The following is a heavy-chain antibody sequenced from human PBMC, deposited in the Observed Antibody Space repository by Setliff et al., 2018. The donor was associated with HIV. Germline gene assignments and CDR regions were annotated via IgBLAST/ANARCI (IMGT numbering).Heavy chain of an antibody. V-gene: IGHV3-11*05. D-gene: IGHD3-22*01. CDR1: GFIFSDYY. CDR3: AREGYYDSSGLIDY. Sequence: GSLRLSCAASGFIFSDYYMSWIRQAPGKGLEWVSYISSNSIYTNYADSVKGRFTISRDNAKNSLYLQMNSLRAEDTAVYYCAREGYYDSSGLIDYWGQGTLVTVSS. J-gene: IGHJ4*02. CDR2: ISSNSIYT.